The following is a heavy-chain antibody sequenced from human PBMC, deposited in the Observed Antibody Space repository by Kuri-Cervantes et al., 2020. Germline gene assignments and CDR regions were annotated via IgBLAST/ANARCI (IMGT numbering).Heavy chain of an antibody. J-gene: IGHJ4*02. V-gene: IGHV3-21*01. CDR1: GFTFDDYA. Sequence: ETLSLTCAASGFTFDDYAMHWVRQAPGKGLEWVSSISGSSTYIFYADSMKGRFTISRDNAENSLYLQMDSLRAEDTAVYYCARGSLSSWNDGLYDSWGQGTLVTVSS. D-gene: IGHD1-1*01. CDR3: ARGSLSSWNDGLYDS. CDR2: ISGSSTYI.